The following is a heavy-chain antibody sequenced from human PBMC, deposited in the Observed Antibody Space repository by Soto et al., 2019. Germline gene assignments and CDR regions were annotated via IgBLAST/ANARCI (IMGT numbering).Heavy chain of an antibody. D-gene: IGHD2-2*01. J-gene: IGHJ4*02. V-gene: IGHV1-18*01. CDR3: ARIYCSSTSCYGSLFDY. CDR2: ISAYNGNT. CDR1: GYTFTSYG. Sequence: GASVKVSCKASGYTFTSYGISWVRQAPGQGLEWMGWISAYNGNTNYAQKFQGRVTITRDTSASTAYMELSSLRSEDTAVYYCARIYCSSTSCYGSLFDYWGQGTLVTVSS.